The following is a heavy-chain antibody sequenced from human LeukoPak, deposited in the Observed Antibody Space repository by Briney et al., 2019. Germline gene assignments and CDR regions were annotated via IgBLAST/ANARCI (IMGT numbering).Heavy chain of an antibody. V-gene: IGHV4-39*07. Sequence: NPSETLSLTCTVSGGSISSSSYYWGWIRQPPGKGLEWIGSIYYSGSTYYNPSLKSRVTISVDTSKNQFSLKLSSVTAADTAVYYCARFRYGDLYNWFDPWGQGTLVTVSS. D-gene: IGHD4-17*01. J-gene: IGHJ5*02. CDR3: ARFRYGDLYNWFDP. CDR1: GGSISSSSYY. CDR2: IYYSGST.